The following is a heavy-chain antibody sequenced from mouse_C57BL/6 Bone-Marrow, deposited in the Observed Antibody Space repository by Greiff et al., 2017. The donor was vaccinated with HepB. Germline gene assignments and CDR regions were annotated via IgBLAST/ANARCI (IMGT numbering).Heavy chain of an antibody. D-gene: IGHD1-1*01. Sequence: DVQLVESGGDLVKPGGSLKLSCAASGFTFSSYGMSWVRQTPDKRLEWVATISSGGSYTYYLDSVKGRFTISRDNAKNTLYLQMSSLKSEDTAMYYCAGYYYSCAYWGQGTLVTVSA. J-gene: IGHJ3*01. CDR3: AGYYYSCAY. CDR1: GFTFSSYG. V-gene: IGHV5-6*01. CDR2: ISSGGSYT.